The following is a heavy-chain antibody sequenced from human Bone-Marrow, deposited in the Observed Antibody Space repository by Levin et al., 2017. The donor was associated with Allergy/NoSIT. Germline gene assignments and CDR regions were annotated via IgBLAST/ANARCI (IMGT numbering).Heavy chain of an antibody. V-gene: IGHV3-23*01. CDR3: AKVIAVAGLSCDY. CDR1: GFTFSSYA. J-gene: IGHJ4*02. D-gene: IGHD6-19*01. CDR2: ISGSGGST. Sequence: GESLKISCAASGFTFSSYAMSWVRQAPGKGLEWVSAISGSGGSTYYADSVKGRFTISRDNSKNTLYLQMNSLRAEDTAVYYCAKVIAVAGLSCDYWGQGTLVTVSS.